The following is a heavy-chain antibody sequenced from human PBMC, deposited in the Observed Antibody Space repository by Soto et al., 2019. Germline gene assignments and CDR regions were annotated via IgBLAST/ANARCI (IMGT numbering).Heavy chain of an antibody. Sequence: GGSLRLSCAASGFTFSSYAMSWVRQAPGKGLEWVSAISGSGGSTYYADSVKGRFTISRDNSKNTLYLQMNSLRAEDTAVYYCAKTGQQLVPRYYYYMDVWGKGTTVTVSS. J-gene: IGHJ6*03. CDR3: AKTGQQLVPRYYYYMDV. V-gene: IGHV3-23*01. D-gene: IGHD6-13*01. CDR1: GFTFSSYA. CDR2: ISGSGGST.